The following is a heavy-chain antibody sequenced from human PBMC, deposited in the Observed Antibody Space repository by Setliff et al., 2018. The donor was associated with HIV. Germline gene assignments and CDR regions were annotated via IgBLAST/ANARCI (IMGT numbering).Heavy chain of an antibody. CDR2: INHSGRT. CDR1: GGSFSDNY. D-gene: IGHD6-13*01. J-gene: IGHJ4*02. CDR3: ARLPAWTPGIAADVTDY. V-gene: IGHV4-34*01. Sequence: PSETLSLTCAVYGGSFSDNYWSWIRQSPGKGLEWIGEINHSGRTKYSPSLRSRVSISVDTSKTQFSLKLSSVIAADTAVYYCARLPAWTPGIAADVTDYWGQGTLVTVSS.